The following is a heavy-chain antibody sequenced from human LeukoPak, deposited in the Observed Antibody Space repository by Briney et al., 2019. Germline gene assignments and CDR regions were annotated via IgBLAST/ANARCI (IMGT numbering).Heavy chain of an antibody. D-gene: IGHD3-10*01. Sequence: GGSLRLSCAASGFTFSSYAMSWVRQAPGKGLEWVGRIKSKTDGGTTDYAAPVKGRFTISRDDSKNTLYLQMNSLKTEDTAVYYCTTGSHYYYGSGSYYPPLYWGQGTLVTVSS. CDR2: IKSKTDGGTT. J-gene: IGHJ4*02. V-gene: IGHV3-15*01. CDR3: TTGSHYYYGSGSYYPPLY. CDR1: GFTFSSYA.